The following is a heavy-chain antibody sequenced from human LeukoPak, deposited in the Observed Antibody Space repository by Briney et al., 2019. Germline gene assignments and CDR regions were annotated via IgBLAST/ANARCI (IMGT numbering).Heavy chain of an antibody. Sequence: PSQTLSLTCAVSGGSISSGGYSWSWIRQPPGKGLEWIGYIYHSGSTYYNPSLKSRVTISVDRSKNQFSLKLSSVTAADTAVYYCARVDYGDWGYYFDYWGQGTLVTVSS. D-gene: IGHD4-17*01. J-gene: IGHJ4*02. CDR3: ARVDYGDWGYYFDY. CDR2: IYHSGST. CDR1: GGSISSGGYS. V-gene: IGHV4-30-2*01.